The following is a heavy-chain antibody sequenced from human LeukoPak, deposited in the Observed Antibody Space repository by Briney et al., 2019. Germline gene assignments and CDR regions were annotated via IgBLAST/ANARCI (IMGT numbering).Heavy chain of an antibody. CDR1: GFTFSSYG. Sequence: GGSLRLSCAASGFTFSSYGMHWVRQAPGKGLEWVAVIWYDGSNKYYADSVKGRFTISRDNSKNTLYLQMNSLRAEDTAVYYCARDRFGGALVDAFDIWGQGTMVTVSS. CDR3: ARDRFGGALVDAFDI. V-gene: IGHV3-33*01. CDR2: IWYDGSNK. J-gene: IGHJ3*02. D-gene: IGHD3-10*01.